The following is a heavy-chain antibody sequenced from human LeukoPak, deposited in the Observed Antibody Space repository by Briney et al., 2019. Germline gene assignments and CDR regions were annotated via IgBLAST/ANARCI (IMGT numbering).Heavy chain of an antibody. D-gene: IGHD3-10*01. CDR3: ARHGSGAFGFDI. CDR2: TYYSGST. J-gene: IGHJ3*02. CDR1: GGSISSCY. V-gene: IGHV4-59*08. Sequence: SETLSLTCTVSGGSISSCYWSWIRQPPGKGLEWIGYTYYSGSTNYNPSLKSRVTISADMSKNQFSLKLSSVAAADTAVYYCARHGSGAFGFDIWGQGTMVTVSS.